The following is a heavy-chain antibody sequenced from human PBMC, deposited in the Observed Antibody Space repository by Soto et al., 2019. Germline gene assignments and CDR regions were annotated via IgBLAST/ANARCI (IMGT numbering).Heavy chain of an antibody. D-gene: IGHD5-18*01. J-gene: IGHJ4*02. Sequence: SETLSLTCAVYGGSFSGYYWSWIRQPPGKGLEWIGEINHSGSTNYNPSLKSRVTISVDTSNSQFSLKLSSVTAADTAVYYCAGQPFLGYSFGQFDYWGQGILVTVSS. CDR2: INHSGST. CDR3: AGQPFLGYSFGQFDY. CDR1: GGSFSGYY. V-gene: IGHV4-34*01.